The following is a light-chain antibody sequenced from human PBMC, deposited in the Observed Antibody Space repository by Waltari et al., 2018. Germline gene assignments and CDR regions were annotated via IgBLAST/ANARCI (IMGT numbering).Light chain of an antibody. J-gene: IGKJ4*01. CDR1: QSIATS. V-gene: IGKV1-39*01. CDR2: AAS. CDR3: QQSYSAPHT. Sequence: DIQISQSPSFLSASAGDRVTITCRASQSIATSLNWYQQKPGKAPILLIYAASSLQFGVPSRYSGSGSGTDFTLAISSLQPEDFATYFCQQSYSAPHTFGGGTQVDIK.